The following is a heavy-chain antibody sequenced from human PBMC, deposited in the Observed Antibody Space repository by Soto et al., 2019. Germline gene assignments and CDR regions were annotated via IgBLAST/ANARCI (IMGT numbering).Heavy chain of an antibody. CDR1: GGSIGSSSYY. Sequence: SETLSLTCTVSGGSIGSSSYYWGWIRQPPGKGLEWIGSIYYSGSTYYNPSLKSRVTISVDTSKNQFSLKLSSVTAADTAVYYCARHPFTLGGYVPAYLDYWGQGTLVTVSS. CDR2: IYYSGST. CDR3: ARHPFTLGGYVPAYLDY. V-gene: IGHV4-39*01. J-gene: IGHJ4*02. D-gene: IGHD5-12*01.